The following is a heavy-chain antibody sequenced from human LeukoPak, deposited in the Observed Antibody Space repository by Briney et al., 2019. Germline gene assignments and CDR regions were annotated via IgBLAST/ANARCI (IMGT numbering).Heavy chain of an antibody. D-gene: IGHD5-18*01. Sequence: SETLSLTCTVSGGSISSYYWSWIRQPPGKGLEWIGYIYYSGSTNYNPSLKSRVTISVDTSKNQFSLKLSSVTAADTAVYYCAREPRGYSYGYYSGAAHSSEHNWFDPWGQGTLVTVSS. CDR2: IYYSGST. CDR3: AREPRGYSYGYYSGAAHSSEHNWFDP. J-gene: IGHJ5*02. V-gene: IGHV4-59*01. CDR1: GGSISSYY.